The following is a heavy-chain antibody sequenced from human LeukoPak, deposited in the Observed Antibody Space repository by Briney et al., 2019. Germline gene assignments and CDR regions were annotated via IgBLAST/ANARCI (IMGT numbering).Heavy chain of an antibody. CDR1: GGSIGSSTYY. D-gene: IGHD2-8*01. Sequence: SETLSLTCTVSGGSIGSSTYYWGWIRQPPGKRLEWIGHIYYNGDTYYNPSLRSRVTMSIDTSKNQFSLKLNSVTAADTAVYYCARFGARDTNTYYRDYWGQGTLVAVSS. V-gene: IGHV4-39*01. J-gene: IGHJ4*02. CDR2: IYYNGDT. CDR3: ARFGARDTNTYYRDY.